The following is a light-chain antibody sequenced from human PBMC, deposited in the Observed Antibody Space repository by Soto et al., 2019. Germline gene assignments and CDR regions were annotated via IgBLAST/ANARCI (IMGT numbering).Light chain of an antibody. Sequence: EIVLTQSPGTLSLSPGEGATLSCRACQSFSSSYLGWYQQKPGQAPRLLIYAASSRATGIPDRFSGSGSGADFTLTISRLEPEDFAVYYCQQYGSSPRTFGQGTKV. V-gene: IGKV3-20*01. J-gene: IGKJ1*01. CDR2: AAS. CDR1: QSFSSSY. CDR3: QQYGSSPRT.